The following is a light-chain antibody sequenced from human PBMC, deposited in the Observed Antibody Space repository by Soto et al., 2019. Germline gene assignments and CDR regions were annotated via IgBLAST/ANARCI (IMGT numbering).Light chain of an antibody. CDR3: QQYMSSVT. CDR2: DAS. V-gene: IGKV3-20*01. J-gene: IGKJ1*01. CDR1: QSVDTTF. Sequence: EIVLTQSPGSLSLSPGQRVTLSCRASQSVDTTFFAWYQKKPGQAPRLLIYDASKRATGIPDRFSGSGSGTDFTLISSRLEPEDFSVYYCQQYMSSVTFGQGTKVEIK.